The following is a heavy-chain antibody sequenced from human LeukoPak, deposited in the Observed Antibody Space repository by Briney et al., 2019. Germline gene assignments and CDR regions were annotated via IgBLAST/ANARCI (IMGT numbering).Heavy chain of an antibody. CDR2: IIPIFGTA. CDR1: GGTFSSYA. CDR3: ARQLGIKAVPLDY. Sequence: SVKVSCKASGGTFSSYAISWVRQAPGQGLEWMGGIIPIFGTANYAQKFQGRVTITADESTSTAYMELCSLRSEDTAVYYCARQLGIKAVPLDYWGQGTLVTVSS. J-gene: IGHJ4*02. D-gene: IGHD7-27*01. V-gene: IGHV1-69*13.